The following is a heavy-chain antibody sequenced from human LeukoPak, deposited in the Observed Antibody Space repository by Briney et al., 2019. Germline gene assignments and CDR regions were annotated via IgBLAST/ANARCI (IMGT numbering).Heavy chain of an antibody. Sequence: GGPLRLSCAASGSIFTTYFISWVRRPPGRGWKWVASIKHDGSEKYYVDSVRGRFTISRDNSKNTLYLQMNSLRAEDTAVYYCARDYSSSSFDYWGQGTLVTVSS. CDR3: ARDYSSSSFDY. V-gene: IGHV3-7*01. CDR2: IKHDGSEK. J-gene: IGHJ4*02. CDR1: GSIFTTYF. D-gene: IGHD6-6*01.